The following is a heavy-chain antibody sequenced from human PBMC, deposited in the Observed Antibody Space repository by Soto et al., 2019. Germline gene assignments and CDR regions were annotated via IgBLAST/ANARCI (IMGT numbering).Heavy chain of an antibody. J-gene: IGHJ5*02. Sequence: GSLRLSCAASGFTFSSYAMSWVRQAPGKGLEWVSAISGSGGSTYYADSVKGRFTISRDNSKNTLYLQMNSLRAEDTAVYYCAKGRGTRYYYGSGRGPNWFDPWGQGTLVTVSS. CDR3: AKGRGTRYYYGSGRGPNWFDP. CDR2: ISGSGGST. D-gene: IGHD3-10*01. V-gene: IGHV3-23*01. CDR1: GFTFSSYA.